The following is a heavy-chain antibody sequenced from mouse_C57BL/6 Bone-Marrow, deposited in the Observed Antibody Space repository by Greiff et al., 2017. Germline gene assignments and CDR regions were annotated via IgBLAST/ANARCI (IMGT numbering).Heavy chain of an antibody. CDR2: IGRGSSTI. CDR3: AGGDYYGSSLRFAD. Sequence: EVQLVESGGGLVKPGGSLKLSCAASGFTFSDYGMHWVRQAPEQGLEWVAYIGRGSSTINYAHTVKGRFTISRDTAKNTPFLQMTSLRSEDTSMYYGAGGDYYGSSLRFADWGQGTLVTVAA. V-gene: IGHV5-17*01. CDR1: GFTFSDYG. D-gene: IGHD1-1*01. J-gene: IGHJ3*01.